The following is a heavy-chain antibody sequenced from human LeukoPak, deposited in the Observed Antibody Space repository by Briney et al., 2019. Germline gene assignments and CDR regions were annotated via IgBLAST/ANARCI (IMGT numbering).Heavy chain of an antibody. CDR3: ARETYYYRSDGMDV. CDR1: GYTFRSYG. J-gene: IGHJ6*02. CDR2: ISAYNGNT. Sequence: ASVKVSCKASGYTFRSYGVSWVRQAPGQGLEWMGWISAYNGNTNYAQKFQGRITMTTDTSTSTAYMELRSLRSDDTAVYYCARETYYYRSDGMDVWGQGTTVTVSS. V-gene: IGHV1-18*01. D-gene: IGHD3-10*01.